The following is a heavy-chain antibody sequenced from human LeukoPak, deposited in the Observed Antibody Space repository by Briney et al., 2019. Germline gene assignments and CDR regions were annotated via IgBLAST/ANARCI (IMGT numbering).Heavy chain of an antibody. CDR1: GYTFTGYY. Sequence: ASVKVSCTTSGYTFTGYYMHWVRQAPGQGLEWMGWINPDSGGTNYAHNFQGRVTMTRDTSISTAYMDLSRLRSDDTAVYYCARYIYGSFDAFDIWGLGTMVTVSS. CDR2: INPDSGGT. CDR3: ARYIYGSFDAFDI. V-gene: IGHV1-2*02. D-gene: IGHD5-18*01. J-gene: IGHJ3*02.